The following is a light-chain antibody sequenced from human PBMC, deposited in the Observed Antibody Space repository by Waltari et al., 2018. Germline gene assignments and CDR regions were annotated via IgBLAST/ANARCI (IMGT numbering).Light chain of an antibody. V-gene: IGKV3-11*01. Sequence: EIVLTQSPATLSLSPGERATLSCMASQSVRRPFAWYQQKPGQSPRLLIYEASNRATGIPARFSGSGSGTDFTLTISSLEPEDFAVYYCQHRGHWPPDATFGPGTKVDIK. CDR1: QSVRRP. J-gene: IGKJ3*01. CDR2: EAS. CDR3: QHRGHWPPDAT.